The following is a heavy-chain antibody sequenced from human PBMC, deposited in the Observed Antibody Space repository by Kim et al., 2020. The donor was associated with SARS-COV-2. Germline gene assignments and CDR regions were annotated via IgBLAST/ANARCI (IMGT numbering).Heavy chain of an antibody. Sequence: SVKGRFTISRDNSKNTLYLQMNSLRAEDTAVYYCARPYYYGSGSLNWFDPWGQGTLVTVSS. CDR3: ARPYYYGSGSLNWFDP. J-gene: IGHJ5*02. V-gene: IGHV3-30*07. D-gene: IGHD3-10*01.